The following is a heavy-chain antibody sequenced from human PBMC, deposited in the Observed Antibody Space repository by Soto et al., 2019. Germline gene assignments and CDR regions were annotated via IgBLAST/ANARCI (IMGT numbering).Heavy chain of an antibody. J-gene: IGHJ1*01. D-gene: IGHD2-15*01. Sequence: QVQLVESGGGVVQPGRSLRLSCAASGFTFSSYAMHWVRQAPGKGLEWVAVISYDGSNKYYADSVKGRFTISRDNSKNTLYLQMNSLRAEDTAVYYCAREGGYCSGGSCYSAEYFQHWGQGTLATVSS. CDR3: AREGGYCSGGSCYSAEYFQH. V-gene: IGHV3-30-3*01. CDR2: ISYDGSNK. CDR1: GFTFSSYA.